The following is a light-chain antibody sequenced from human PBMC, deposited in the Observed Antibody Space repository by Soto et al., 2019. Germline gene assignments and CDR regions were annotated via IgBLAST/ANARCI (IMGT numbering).Light chain of an antibody. J-gene: IGLJ7*01. CDR2: DTS. V-gene: IGLV7-46*01. Sequence: QAVVTQGPSLTVSPGGTVTLTCGSSTGSVTSGHYPYWFQQKPGQAPRTLIYDTSNKHSWTPARFSGSLLGDKAALTLSGAQPEDEAVYYCLLSYSAARRVFGGGTQLTVL. CDR3: LLSYSAARRV. CDR1: TGSVTSGHY.